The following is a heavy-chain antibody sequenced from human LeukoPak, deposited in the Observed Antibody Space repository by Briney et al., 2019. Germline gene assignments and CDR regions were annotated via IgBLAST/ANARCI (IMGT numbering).Heavy chain of an antibody. J-gene: IGHJ4*02. CDR1: GFTFSSYA. D-gene: IGHD6-13*01. CDR2: ITYDGINR. CDR3: ARRRIPERAAAALAY. V-gene: IGHV3-30*01. Sequence: GGSLRLSCAASGFTFSSYAMHWVRQAPGKGLEWVAVITYDGINRYYADSVKGRFTISRSNSENTLYLQMNSLRPEDTAVYFCARRRIPERAAAALAYWGQGTLVTVSS.